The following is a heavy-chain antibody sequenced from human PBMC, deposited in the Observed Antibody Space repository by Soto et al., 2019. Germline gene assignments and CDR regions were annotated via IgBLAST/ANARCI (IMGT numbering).Heavy chain of an antibody. D-gene: IGHD5-12*01. J-gene: IGHJ3*02. V-gene: IGHV1-69*13. CDR3: ARDERWGGYSGYDYGAFDI. Sequence: GPPVKVSCKASGGTFSSYAISWVRQAPGQGLGWMGGIIPIFGTANYAQKFQGRVTITADESTSTAYMELSSLRSEDTAVYYCARDERWGGYSGYDYGAFDIWGQGTMVTVSS. CDR1: GGTFSSYA. CDR2: IIPIFGTA.